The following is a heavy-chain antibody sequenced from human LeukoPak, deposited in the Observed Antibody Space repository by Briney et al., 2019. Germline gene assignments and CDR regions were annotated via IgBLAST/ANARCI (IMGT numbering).Heavy chain of an antibody. D-gene: IGHD4-17*01. V-gene: IGHV4-39*07. Sequence: KPSETLSLTCTVSGGSISSGSYHWRWIRQPPGKGLEWIGEINHSGSTNYNPSLKSRVTISVDTSKNQFSLKLSSVTAADTAVYYCARSEGVTTIDYWGQGTLVTVSS. CDR2: INHSGST. J-gene: IGHJ4*02. CDR1: GGSISSGSYH. CDR3: ARSEGVTTIDY.